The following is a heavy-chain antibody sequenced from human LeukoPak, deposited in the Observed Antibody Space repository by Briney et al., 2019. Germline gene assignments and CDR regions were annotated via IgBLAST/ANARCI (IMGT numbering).Heavy chain of an antibody. V-gene: IGHV3-30*04. Sequence: QPGRSLRLSCAASGFTFSSYAMHWVRQAPGKGLEWVAVISYDGSNKYYADSVKGRFTISRDNSKNTLYLQMNSLRAEDTAVYYCAKDPLNYYDSSGYIDYWGQGTLVTVSS. D-gene: IGHD3-22*01. CDR2: ISYDGSNK. CDR1: GFTFSSYA. CDR3: AKDPLNYYDSSGYIDY. J-gene: IGHJ4*02.